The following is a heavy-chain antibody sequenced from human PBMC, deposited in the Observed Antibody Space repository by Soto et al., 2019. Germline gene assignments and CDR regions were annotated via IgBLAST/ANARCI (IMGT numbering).Heavy chain of an antibody. J-gene: IGHJ5*02. Sequence: SETLSLTCTVSGGSISDISYCWGWIRQPPGKGLQWIGCMFYSGATYYNPSLKNRVTLSVDTSNNEFSLKLVSVTAPDTAVYYCARHKSGSDWLDPWGQGTLATVYS. D-gene: IGHD2-15*01. CDR2: MFYSGAT. V-gene: IGHV4-39*01. CDR3: ARHKSGSDWLDP. CDR1: GGSISDISYC.